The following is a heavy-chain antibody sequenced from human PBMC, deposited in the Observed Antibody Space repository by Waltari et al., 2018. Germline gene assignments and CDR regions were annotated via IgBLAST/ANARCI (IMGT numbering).Heavy chain of an antibody. CDR2: INYDGSER. CDR3: ATYRWLGY. D-gene: IGHD3-10*01. J-gene: IGHJ4*02. Sequence: EAQLVESGGGLVQHGGSLILSCVVSDFPFSTYWMPWVGQATGRGLEWVANINYDGSERHYVDSVKGRFTVSRDNARNSVSLQMNSLRAEDTAVYYCATYRWLGYWGQGTPVTVSS. CDR1: DFPFSTYW. V-gene: IGHV3-7*03.